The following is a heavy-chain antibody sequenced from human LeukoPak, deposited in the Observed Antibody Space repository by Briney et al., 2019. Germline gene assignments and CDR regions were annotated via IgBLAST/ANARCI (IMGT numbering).Heavy chain of an antibody. D-gene: IGHD2-2*01. Sequence: GGSLRLSCAASGFTFSSYSMNWVRQAPGKGLEWVSSISSSSSYIYYADSVKGRFTISRDNAKNSLYLQMNSLRAEDTAVYYCAREVVPAGHGYWGQGTLVTVSS. CDR1: GFTFSSYS. CDR3: AREVVPAGHGY. J-gene: IGHJ4*02. V-gene: IGHV3-21*01. CDR2: ISSSSSYI.